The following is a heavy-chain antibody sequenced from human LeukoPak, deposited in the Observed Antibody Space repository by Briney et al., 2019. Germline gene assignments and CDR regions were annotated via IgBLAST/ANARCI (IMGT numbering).Heavy chain of an antibody. J-gene: IGHJ3*02. CDR2: IYTSGST. CDR3: ASDVEMTTLAAFDI. Sequence: PSRTLSLTCTVSGGSISSGSYYRSWIRQPAGQGLEWVGRIYTSGSTNYNPSLKSRVTISVDTSKNQFSLILSSVTAADTAVYYCASDVEMTTLAAFDIWGQGTMVTVSS. V-gene: IGHV4-61*02. CDR1: GGSISSGSYY. D-gene: IGHD5-24*01.